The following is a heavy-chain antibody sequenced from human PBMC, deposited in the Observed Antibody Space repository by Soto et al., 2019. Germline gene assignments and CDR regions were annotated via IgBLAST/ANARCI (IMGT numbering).Heavy chain of an antibody. Sequence: QVQLQESGPGLVKPSQTLSLTCTVSGGSISRGDYYWSWIRQPPGKGLEWIGYIYYRGSTYYNPSLKRRVTISVDTSKNQFSLKLSSVTAADTAVYYCARDLWELYGMDVWGQGTTVTVSS. CDR3: ARDLWELYGMDV. CDR2: IYYRGST. CDR1: GGSISRGDYY. J-gene: IGHJ6*02. D-gene: IGHD1-26*01. V-gene: IGHV4-30-4*01.